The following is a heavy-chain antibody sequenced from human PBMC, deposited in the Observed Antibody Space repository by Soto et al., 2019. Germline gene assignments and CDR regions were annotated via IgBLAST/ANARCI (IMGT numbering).Heavy chain of an antibody. J-gene: IGHJ4*02. V-gene: IGHV4-59*08. CDR1: GASISSDF. D-gene: IGHD3-22*01. Sequence: SETLSLTCSVSGASISSDFWSWVRQPPGKGLEWIGYIYYSGSTNYNPSLKSRVTISVDTSKNQFSLKLSSVTAADTAVYYCARTEGDYDSSGYFRNWGQGTLVTVSS. CDR3: ARTEGDYDSSGYFRN. CDR2: IYYSGST.